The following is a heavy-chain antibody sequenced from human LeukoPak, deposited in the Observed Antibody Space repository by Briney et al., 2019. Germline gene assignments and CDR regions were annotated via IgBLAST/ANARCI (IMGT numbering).Heavy chain of an antibody. CDR2: INPSGGST. V-gene: IGHV1-46*01. J-gene: IGHJ4*02. Sequence: ASVKVSCKASGNTFTSYYMHWVRQAPGQGLEWMEIINPSGGSTSYAQKFQGRVTMTRDMSTSTVYMELSSLRSEDTAVYYCATTSMATTIDYWGQGTLVTVSS. CDR1: GNTFTSYY. D-gene: IGHD5-24*01. CDR3: ATTSMATTIDY.